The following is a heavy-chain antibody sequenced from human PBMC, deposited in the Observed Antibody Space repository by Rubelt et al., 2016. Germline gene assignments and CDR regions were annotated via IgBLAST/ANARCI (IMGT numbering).Heavy chain of an antibody. V-gene: IGHV1-24*01. D-gene: IGHD6-19*01. Sequence: QVQLVQSGAEVKKPGASVKVSCKVSGSTLTELSMHWVRQAPGKGLEWMGGFDPEVGETIYAQKFQGRVTMTEDTATDTAYMELSSLRSEDTAVYYCARDLYRGPRWLVAYWGQGTLVTVSS. CDR2: FDPEVGET. CDR1: GSTLTELS. J-gene: IGHJ4*02. CDR3: ARDLYRGPRWLVAY.